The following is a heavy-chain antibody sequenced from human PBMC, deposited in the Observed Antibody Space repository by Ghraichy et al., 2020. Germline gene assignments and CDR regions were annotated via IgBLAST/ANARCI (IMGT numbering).Heavy chain of an antibody. CDR3: ARGGAAAGTRGGNWFDP. V-gene: IGHV3-21*01. CDR1: GFTFSSYS. J-gene: IGHJ5*02. Sequence: GESLNISCAASGFTFSSYSMNWVRQAPGKGLEWVSSISSSSSYIYYADSVKGRFTISRDNAKNSLYLQMNSLRAEDTAVYYCARGGAAAGTRGGNWFDPWGQGTLVTVSS. CDR2: ISSSSSYI. D-gene: IGHD6-13*01.